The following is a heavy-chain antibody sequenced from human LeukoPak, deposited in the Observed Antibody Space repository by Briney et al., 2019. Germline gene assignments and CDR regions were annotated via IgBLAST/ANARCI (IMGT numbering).Heavy chain of an antibody. V-gene: IGHV1-69*05. CDR1: GGTFSSYA. D-gene: IGHD4-17*01. CDR3: ARGWTVTDAFDI. CDR2: IIPIFGTA. Sequence: ASVKVSCKASGGTFSSYAISWVRQAPGQGLEWMGRIIPIFGTANYAQKFQGRVTITTDESTSTAYMELSRLRSDDTAVYYCARGWTVTDAFDIWGQGTMVTVSS. J-gene: IGHJ3*02.